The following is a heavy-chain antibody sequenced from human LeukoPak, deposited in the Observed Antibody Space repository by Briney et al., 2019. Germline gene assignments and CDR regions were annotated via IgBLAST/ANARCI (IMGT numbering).Heavy chain of an antibody. V-gene: IGHV4-59*08. CDR2: IYYSGST. CDR3: ARFNSYYDSSCYYFQAFDI. CDR1: GGSISSYY. D-gene: IGHD3-22*01. Sequence: SETLSLTCTVSGGSISSYYWSWIRQPPGKGLEWIGYIYYSGSTNYNPSLKSRVTISVDTSKNQFSLKLSSVTAADTAVYYCARFNSYYDSSCYYFQAFDIWGQGTMVTVSS. J-gene: IGHJ3*02.